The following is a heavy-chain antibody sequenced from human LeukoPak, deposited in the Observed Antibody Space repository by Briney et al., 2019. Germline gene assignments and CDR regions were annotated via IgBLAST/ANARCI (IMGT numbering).Heavy chain of an antibody. CDR3: ARVGYSYDNWFDP. V-gene: IGHV4-31*03. Sequence: SETLSLTCTVSGGSISSGGYYWSWIRQHPGKGLEWIGYIYYSGSTYYNPSLKSRVTISVDTSKSQFSLKLSSVTAADTAVYYCARVGYSYDNWFDPWGQGTLVTVSS. D-gene: IGHD5-18*01. CDR2: IYYSGST. J-gene: IGHJ5*02. CDR1: GGSISSGGYY.